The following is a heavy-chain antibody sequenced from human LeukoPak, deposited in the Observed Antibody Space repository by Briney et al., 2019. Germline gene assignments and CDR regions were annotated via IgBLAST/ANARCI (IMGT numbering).Heavy chain of an antibody. J-gene: IGHJ4*02. CDR1: GYSFTSYY. V-gene: IGHV1-46*01. CDR3: ARGTYYYGSSGYPGFDY. D-gene: IGHD3-22*01. CDR2: INPSGGST. Sequence: ASVKVSCKASGYSFTSYYMHWVRQAPGQGLEWIGIINPSGGSTRYAQKFQGRVTMTRDTSTSTVYMELSSLRSEDTAVYYCARGTYYYGSSGYPGFDYWGQGTLVTVSS.